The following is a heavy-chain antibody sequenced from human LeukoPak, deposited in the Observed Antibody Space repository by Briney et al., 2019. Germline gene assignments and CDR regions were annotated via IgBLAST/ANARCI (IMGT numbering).Heavy chain of an antibody. CDR3: AKGDPPLHYDFWSGYQPDDY. D-gene: IGHD3-3*01. CDR2: ISGSGGST. Sequence: PGGSLRLSCAASGFTFSSYATSWVRQAPGEGLEWVSAISGSGGSTYYADSVKGRFTISRDNSKNTLYLQMNSLRAEDTAVYYCAKGDPPLHYDFWSGYQPDDYWGQGTLVTVSS. CDR1: GFTFSSYA. J-gene: IGHJ4*02. V-gene: IGHV3-23*01.